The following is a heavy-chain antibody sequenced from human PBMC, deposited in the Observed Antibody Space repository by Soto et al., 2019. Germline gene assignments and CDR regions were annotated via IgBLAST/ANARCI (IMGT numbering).Heavy chain of an antibody. CDR1: GDSVSSGNYY. D-gene: IGHD1-1*01. CDR2: IYYSGST. CDR3: ERDRGTGSKNNWLDP. V-gene: IGHV4-61*01. Sequence: SETLSLTCTVSGDSVSSGNYYWSWIRQPPGKGLEWIGYIYYSGSTNYNPSLKSRVTISVDTSKNQFSLKLSSVTAADTAVYYCERDRGTGSKNNWLDPWGQGTLVTVSS. J-gene: IGHJ5*02.